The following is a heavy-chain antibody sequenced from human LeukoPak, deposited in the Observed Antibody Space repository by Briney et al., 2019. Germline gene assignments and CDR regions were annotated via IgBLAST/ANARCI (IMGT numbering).Heavy chain of an antibody. Sequence: GASVKVSCKASGYTFTRHAMNWVRQAPGQGLEWMGWINPNSGGTNYAQKFQGRVTMTRDTSISTAYMELSRLRSDDTAVYYCARDYPYSSSSLPDYWGQGTLVTVSS. CDR2: INPNSGGT. D-gene: IGHD6-6*01. J-gene: IGHJ4*02. CDR1: GYTFTRHA. V-gene: IGHV1-2*02. CDR3: ARDYPYSSSSLPDY.